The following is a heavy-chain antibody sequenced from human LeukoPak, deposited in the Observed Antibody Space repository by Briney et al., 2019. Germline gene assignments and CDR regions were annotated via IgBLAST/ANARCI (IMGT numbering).Heavy chain of an antibody. J-gene: IGHJ4*02. CDR3: AKDLCSSTSCYTNRSFDY. Sequence: GGSLRLSCAASGFTFSSYAMSWVRQAPGEGLEWVSAISGSGGSTYYADSVKGRFTISRDNSKNTLYLQMNSLRAEDTAVYYCAKDLCSSTSCYTNRSFDYWGQGTLVTVSS. CDR2: ISGSGGST. CDR1: GFTFSSYA. D-gene: IGHD2-2*02. V-gene: IGHV3-23*01.